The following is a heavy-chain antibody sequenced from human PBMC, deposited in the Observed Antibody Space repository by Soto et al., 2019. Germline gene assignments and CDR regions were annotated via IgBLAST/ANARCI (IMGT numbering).Heavy chain of an antibody. D-gene: IGHD6-6*01. CDR1: GGSISSDDYY. Sequence: SETLSLTCTVSGGSISSDDYYWSWIRQPPGKGLEWIGYIYYSGRTDYNPSLKSRIIISIDTSKNQFSLNLNSVSAADTAVYYCARDRSNSPDYFDYWGQGTLVTVSS. CDR3: ARDRSNSPDYFDY. J-gene: IGHJ4*02. V-gene: IGHV4-30-4*01. CDR2: IYYSGRT.